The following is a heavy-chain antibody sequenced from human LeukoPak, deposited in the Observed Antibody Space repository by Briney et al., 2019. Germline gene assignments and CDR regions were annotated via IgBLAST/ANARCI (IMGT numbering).Heavy chain of an antibody. J-gene: IGHJ4*02. CDR2: INPNSGGK. CDR3: AGYYDFWSGYYSFDY. D-gene: IGHD3-3*01. Sequence: ASVKVSCKASGYTFTGYYMHWVRQAPGQGLGWMGWINPNSGGKNYAQKFQGRVTMTRDTSISTAYMELSRLRSDDTAVCYCAGYYDFWSGYYSFDYWGQGTLVTVSS. V-gene: IGHV1-2*02. CDR1: GYTFTGYY.